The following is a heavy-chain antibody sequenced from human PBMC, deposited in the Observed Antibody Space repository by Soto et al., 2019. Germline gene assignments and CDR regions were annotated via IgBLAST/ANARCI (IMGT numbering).Heavy chain of an antibody. CDR1: GASFSGYQ. V-gene: IGHV4-34*01. D-gene: IGHD6-19*01. CDR3: ARTLYSSGWIDAFDI. Sequence: SETLSLTCAVYGASFSGYQWTWIRQTPGKGLEWIGEINDSGNINYNPSLKSRVTISLDTPKKQISLKLSSVTAADTAVYYCARTLYSSGWIDAFDIWGQGTMVTVSS. J-gene: IGHJ3*02. CDR2: INDSGNI.